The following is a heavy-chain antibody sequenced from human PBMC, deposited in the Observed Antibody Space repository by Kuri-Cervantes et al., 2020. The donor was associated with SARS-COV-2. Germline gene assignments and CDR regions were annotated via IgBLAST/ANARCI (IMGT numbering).Heavy chain of an antibody. D-gene: IGHD3/OR15-3a*01. CDR1: GSSISSGSYY. Sequence: TLSLTCTVSGSSISSGSYYWSWIRQPAGKGLEWIGRIYTSGSTNYNPSLKSRVTISVDTSKNQFSLKLSSVTAADTAVYYCARGLWDDFWTISYKDYYLDVWGKGTTVTVSS. V-gene: IGHV4-61*02. J-gene: IGHJ6*03. CDR2: IYTSGST. CDR3: ARGLWDDFWTISYKDYYLDV.